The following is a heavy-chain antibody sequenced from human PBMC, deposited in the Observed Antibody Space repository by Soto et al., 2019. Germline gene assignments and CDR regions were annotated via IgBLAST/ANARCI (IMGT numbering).Heavy chain of an antibody. CDR2: IDPGDSDT. D-gene: IGHD6-13*01. CDR3: ARHAGNSWKGDYFDY. Sequence: GESLKISCKASGYTFTTSWIGWVRQMPGQGLEWMGIIDPGDSDTRYSPSFQGRFTISVDKSISTAYLQWSSLEASDTAIYYCARHAGNSWKGDYFDYWGRGXLVTVSS. J-gene: IGHJ4*02. V-gene: IGHV5-51*01. CDR1: GYTFTTSW.